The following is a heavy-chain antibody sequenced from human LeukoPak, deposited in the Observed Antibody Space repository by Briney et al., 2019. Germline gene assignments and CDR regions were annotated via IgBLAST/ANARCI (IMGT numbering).Heavy chain of an antibody. D-gene: IGHD1-7*01. CDR1: GGTFSSYA. CDR3: ARNYASDAFDI. Sequence: SVKVSCKASGGTFSSYAISWVRQAPGQGLEWMGRIIPILGIANYAQKFQGRVTITADKSTSTAYMELSSLRSEDTAVYYCARNYASDAFDIWGQGTMVTVSS. J-gene: IGHJ3*02. V-gene: IGHV1-69*04. CDR2: IIPILGIA.